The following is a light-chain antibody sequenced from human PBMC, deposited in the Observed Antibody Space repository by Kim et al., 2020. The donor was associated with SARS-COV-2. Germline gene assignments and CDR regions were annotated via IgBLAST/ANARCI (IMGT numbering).Light chain of an antibody. CDR2: DKN. J-gene: IGLJ3*02. V-gene: IGLV3-19*01. CDR3: GSRDNNGPGV. CDR1: SLRKYP. Sequence: ALGHTVRITCLADSLRKYPASWYQQKPGQAPILVMHDKNNVRPSGVPDRFSGSNSGNTAFLTITGAQVEDEAAYYCGSRDNNGPGVFGGGTQLTVL.